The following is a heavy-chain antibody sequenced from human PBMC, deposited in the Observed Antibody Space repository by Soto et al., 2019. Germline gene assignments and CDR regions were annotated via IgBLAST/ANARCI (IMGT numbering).Heavy chain of an antibody. CDR2: ISAGGGGT. J-gene: IGHJ4*01. D-gene: IGHD6-19*01. V-gene: IGHV3-23*01. Sequence: AGPVRRSCCCSGFALTISAVIWFRQVRGKGLEWVSGISAGGGGTYYADSVKGRFTISRDISKNTVYLQMNGLRVEDTAVYYCAKDMGQWVETFDYLGHGTLVTVSS. CDR1: GFALTISA. CDR3: AKDMGQWVETFDY.